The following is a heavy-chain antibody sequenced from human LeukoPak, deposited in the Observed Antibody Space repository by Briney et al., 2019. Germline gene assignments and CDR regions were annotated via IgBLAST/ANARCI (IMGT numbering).Heavy chain of an antibody. V-gene: IGHV3-30*03. Sequence: GGSLRLSCAASGFTFSSYGMHWVRQAPGKGLEWVAIISYDGSNKYYADSVKGRFTISRDNSKNTLYLQMNSLRAEDTAVYYCARPPPNCSSTSCYTDYWGQGTLVTVSS. CDR3: ARPPPNCSSTSCYTDY. CDR1: GFTFSSYG. J-gene: IGHJ4*02. D-gene: IGHD2-2*02. CDR2: ISYDGSNK.